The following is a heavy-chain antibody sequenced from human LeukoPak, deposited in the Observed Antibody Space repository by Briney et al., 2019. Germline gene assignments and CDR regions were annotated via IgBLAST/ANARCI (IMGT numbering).Heavy chain of an antibody. CDR2: ISSSSSTI. J-gene: IGHJ4*02. Sequence: PGGSLRLSCAASGFTFSSYSMNWVRQAPGKGLEWVSYISSSSSTIYYTDSVKGRFTISRDNAKNSLYLQMNSLRAEDTAVYYCAKEYGSGSYVYSFDYWGQGTLVTVSS. CDR1: GFTFSSYS. CDR3: AKEYGSGSYVYSFDY. D-gene: IGHD3-10*01. V-gene: IGHV3-48*04.